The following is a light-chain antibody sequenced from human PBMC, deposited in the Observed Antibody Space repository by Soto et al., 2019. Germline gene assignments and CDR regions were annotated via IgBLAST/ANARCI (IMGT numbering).Light chain of an antibody. J-gene: IGLJ2*01. Sequence: NFMLTQPHSVSESPGKTVTISCTRSSGSIASNYVQWYQQRPGSAPTTVIYEDNQRPSGVPDRFSGSIDSSSNSASLTISGLKTEDEADYYCQSYDSSIVVFGGGASSPS. CDR3: QSYDSSIVV. V-gene: IGLV6-57*04. CDR2: EDN. CDR1: SGSIASNY.